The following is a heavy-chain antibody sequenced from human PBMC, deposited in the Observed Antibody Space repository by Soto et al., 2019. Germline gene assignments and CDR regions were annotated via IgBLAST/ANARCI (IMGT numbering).Heavy chain of an antibody. J-gene: IGHJ4*02. CDR1: GFTFNNYW. CDR3: ARGGWGAYYFDY. V-gene: IGHV3-74*01. D-gene: IGHD1-26*01. CDR2: IKYDESST. Sequence: EVQLVESGGGLVQPGGSLRLSCAASGFTFNNYWMHWVRQAPGKGLVWVSRIKYDESSTSYADSVKGRFTISRDNAKNTLYLQMNSLRGEGTAVYYCARGGWGAYYFDYWGQGTLVTVSS.